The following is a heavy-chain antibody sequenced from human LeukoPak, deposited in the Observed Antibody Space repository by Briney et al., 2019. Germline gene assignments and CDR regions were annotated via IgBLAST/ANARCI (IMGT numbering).Heavy chain of an antibody. J-gene: IGHJ6*03. CDR1: GGSISSSSYS. V-gene: IGHV4-39*01. D-gene: IGHD1-26*01. CDR2: IYYSGST. CDR3: ARLLIPPWGYYYYYMDV. Sequence: SETLSLTCTVSGGSISSSSYSWGWIRQPPGKGREWIGGIYYSGSTYYNPSLKSRVTISVDTSKNQFSLKLSSVTAADTAVYYCARLLIPPWGYYYYYMDVWGKGTSVTVSS.